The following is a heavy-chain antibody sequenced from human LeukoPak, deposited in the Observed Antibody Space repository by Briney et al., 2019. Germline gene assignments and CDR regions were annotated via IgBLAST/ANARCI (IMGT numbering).Heavy chain of an antibody. V-gene: IGHV1-46*01. D-gene: IGHD4-17*01. CDR1: GYTFTSYY. J-gene: IGHJ3*02. CDR3: ARDSDYGDYGDPFDI. CDR2: INPSGGST. Sequence: ASVKVSCKASGYTFTSYYMHWVRQAPGQGLEWMGIINPSGGSTSYAQKFQGRVTMTRDTSTSTAYMELSRLTSDDTAIYYCARDSDYGDYGDPFDIWGQGTMVTVSS.